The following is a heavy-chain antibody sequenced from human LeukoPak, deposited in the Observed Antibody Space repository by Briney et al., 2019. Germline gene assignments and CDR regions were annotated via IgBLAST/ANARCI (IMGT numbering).Heavy chain of an antibody. CDR3: ARDELRASAAPDY. CDR2: ISAYTGNT. Sequence: ASVKVSCKASGYTFTSYGISWERQAPGQGLEWMGWISAYTGNTKYAQRVQGRVTMTTDTSTTTAYMELRSLRTDDTAVYYCARDELRASAAPDYWGQGTLVTVSS. J-gene: IGHJ4*02. D-gene: IGHD6-13*01. CDR1: GYTFTSYG. V-gene: IGHV1-18*01.